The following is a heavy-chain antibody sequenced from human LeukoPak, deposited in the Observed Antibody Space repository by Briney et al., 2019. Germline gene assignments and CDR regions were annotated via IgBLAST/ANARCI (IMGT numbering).Heavy chain of an antibody. V-gene: IGHV3-23*01. D-gene: IGHD2-2*01. J-gene: IGHJ3*02. Sequence: GGSLRLSCAASGFTFSSYAMSWVRQAPGKGLEWVSGISGSGSSTYYVDSVKGRFTISRDNSKNTLYLQMNSLRAEDTAVYYCAKDSPGYCSSTSCYDAFDIWGQGTMVTVSS. CDR1: GFTFSSYA. CDR2: ISGSGSST. CDR3: AKDSPGYCSSTSCYDAFDI.